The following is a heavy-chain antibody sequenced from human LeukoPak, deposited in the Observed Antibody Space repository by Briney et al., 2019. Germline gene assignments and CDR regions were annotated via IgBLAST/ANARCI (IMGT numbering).Heavy chain of an antibody. CDR2: IYYSGST. D-gene: IGHD1-26*01. J-gene: IGHJ4*02. V-gene: IGHV4-59*01. Sequence: SETLSPTCTVSGGSISSYYWSWIRQPPGKGLEWIGYIYYSGSTNYNPSLKSRVTISVDTSKNQFSLKLSSVTAADTAVYYCARVEVGATHYYFDYWGQGTLVTVSS. CDR1: GGSISSYY. CDR3: ARVEVGATHYYFDY.